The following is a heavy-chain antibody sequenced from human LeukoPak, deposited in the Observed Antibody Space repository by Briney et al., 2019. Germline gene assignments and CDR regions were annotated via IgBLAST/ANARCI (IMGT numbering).Heavy chain of an antibody. D-gene: IGHD5-12*01. CDR2: ASYSGST. J-gene: IGHJ4*02. CDR1: GGSISTYY. CDR3: ARVDQGDNGYDQAFDY. V-gene: IGHV4-59*01. Sequence: PSETLSLTCTVSGGSISTYYWSWIRQPPGKGLEWIGYASYSGSTNYNPSFKSRVTISVDTSKNQFSLKLSSATAADTAFYYCARVDQGDNGYDQAFDYWGQGTLVTVSS.